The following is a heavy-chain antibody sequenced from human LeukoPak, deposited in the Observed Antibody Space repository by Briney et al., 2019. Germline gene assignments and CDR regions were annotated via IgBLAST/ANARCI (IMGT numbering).Heavy chain of an antibody. CDR1: GGSFSGYY. V-gene: IGHV4-34*01. Sequence: TTSETLSLTCAVYGGSFSGYYWSWIRQPPGKGLEWIGEINHSGSTNYNSSLKSRVTISVDTSKNQFSLKLSSVTAADTAVYYCARGRNYYDTSGYRKKYNWFDPWGQGTLVTVSS. CDR3: ARGRNYYDTSGYRKKYNWFDP. CDR2: INHSGST. D-gene: IGHD3-22*01. J-gene: IGHJ5*02.